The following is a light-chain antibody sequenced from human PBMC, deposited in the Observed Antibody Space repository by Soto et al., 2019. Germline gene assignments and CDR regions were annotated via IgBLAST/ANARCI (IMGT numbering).Light chain of an antibody. CDR3: QQYNSYPWT. V-gene: IGKV1-5*01. J-gene: IGKJ1*01. CDR2: DAS. Sequence: DIQITPSPSTLSSPVGDRGPNTCRASQSISGWLAWYQQKPGKAPKLLIYDASSLESGVPSGFSGSGSGTEFTLTISSLQPDGFATYYCQQYNSYPWTFGQGTKVDI. CDR1: QSISGW.